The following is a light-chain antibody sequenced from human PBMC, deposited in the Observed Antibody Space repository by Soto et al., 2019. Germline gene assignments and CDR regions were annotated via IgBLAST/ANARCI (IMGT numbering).Light chain of an antibody. CDR2: DAS. CDR3: QQENSLPLT. CDR1: QSISRR. J-gene: IGKJ1*01. V-gene: IGKV1-5*01. Sequence: DIQMIQSPSTLSASVGDRVTITCRASQSISRRLAWYQQKPGKAPKFLIYDASSLESGVPSRFSGSGSGTKFTFPLRSLPPDYFGTLYCQQENSLPLTFGPGTKVDIK.